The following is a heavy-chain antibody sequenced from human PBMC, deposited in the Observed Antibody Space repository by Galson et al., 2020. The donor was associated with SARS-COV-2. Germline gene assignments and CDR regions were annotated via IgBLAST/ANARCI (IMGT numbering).Heavy chain of an antibody. CDR1: GFTFSSYG. CDR3: ATDDYGDYVGYYYMDV. J-gene: IGHJ6*03. CDR2: IWYDGSNK. D-gene: IGHD4-17*01. V-gene: IGHV3-33*01. Sequence: GGSLRLSCAASGFTFSSYGMHWVRQAPGKGLEWVAVIWYDGSNKYYADSVKGRFTISRDNSKNTLYLQMNSLRAEDTAVYYCATDDYGDYVGYYYMDVWGKGTTVTVSS.